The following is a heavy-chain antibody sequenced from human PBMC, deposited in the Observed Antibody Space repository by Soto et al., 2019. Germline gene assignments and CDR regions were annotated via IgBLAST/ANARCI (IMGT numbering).Heavy chain of an antibody. V-gene: IGHV4-59*01. CDR2: IYYSGST. J-gene: IGHJ3*02. CDR3: ARGKGAGFGSGYYTLDAFDI. CDR1: GGSISSYY. D-gene: IGHD3-3*01. Sequence: SETLSLTCTVSGGSISSYYWSWIRQPPGKGLEWIGYIYYSGSTNYNPSLKSRVTISVDTSKNQFSLKLSSVTAADTAVYYCARGKGAGFGSGYYTLDAFDIWGQGTMVPVSS.